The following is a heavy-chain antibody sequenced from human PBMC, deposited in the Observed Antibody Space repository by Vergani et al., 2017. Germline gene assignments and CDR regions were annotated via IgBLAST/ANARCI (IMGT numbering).Heavy chain of an antibody. J-gene: IGHJ4*02. D-gene: IGHD3-10*01. CDR2: IYSGGST. V-gene: IGHV3-53*02. Sequence: EVQLLETGGGLIQPGGSLRLSCAASGFTVSSNYMSWVRQAPGKGLDWVSVIYSGGSTYYADSVKGTFTISRDNSKNTLYLQMNSLRAEDTAVYYCAGERGTMFRGGVYYFDSWGQGTLVTVSS. CDR1: GFTVSSNY. CDR3: AGERGTMFRGGVYYFDS.